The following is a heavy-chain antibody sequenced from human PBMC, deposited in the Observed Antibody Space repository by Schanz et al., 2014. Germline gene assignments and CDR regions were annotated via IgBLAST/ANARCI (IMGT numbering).Heavy chain of an antibody. D-gene: IGHD3-9*01. CDR3: ARETTIITGGAFDV. CDR2: INPSGGST. Sequence: QVQLLQSGSEVKKPGASVKVSCEISGYTVSALAMHWVRQAPGQGLEWMGIINPSGGSTSYAQKFQGRVTMTRDTSTSTVYMELRGLRSDDTAVYYCARETTIITGGAFDVWGQGTMVTVSS. V-gene: IGHV1-46*01. CDR1: GYTVSALA. J-gene: IGHJ3*01.